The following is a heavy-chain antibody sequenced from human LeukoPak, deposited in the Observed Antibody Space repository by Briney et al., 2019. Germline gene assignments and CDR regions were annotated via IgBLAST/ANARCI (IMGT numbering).Heavy chain of an antibody. CDR3: ARNLGYGGNPYFDY. D-gene: IGHD4-23*01. CDR2: IIPIFGTA. CDR1: GGTFSSYA. Sequence: SVKVSCKASGGTFSSYAISWVRQGPGQGLEWMGRIIPIFGTANYAQEFQGRVTITADKSTSTAYMELSSLRSEDTAVYYCARNLGYGGNPYFDYWGQGTLVTVSS. V-gene: IGHV1-69*06. J-gene: IGHJ4*02.